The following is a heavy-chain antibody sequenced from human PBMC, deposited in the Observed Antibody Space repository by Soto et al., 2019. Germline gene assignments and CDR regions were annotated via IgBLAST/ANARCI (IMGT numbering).Heavy chain of an antibody. CDR1: GFTFSSYA. J-gene: IGHJ6*03. CDR2: ISSNGGST. V-gene: IGHV3-64*01. D-gene: IGHD6-19*01. Sequence: GGSLRLSCAASGFTFSSYAMHWVRQAPGKGLEYVSAISSNGGSTYYANSVKGRFTISRDNSKNTLYLQMGSLRAEDMAVYYCARAGAVAGKRGYYYYYYMDVWGKGTTVTVSS. CDR3: ARAGAVAGKRGYYYYYYMDV.